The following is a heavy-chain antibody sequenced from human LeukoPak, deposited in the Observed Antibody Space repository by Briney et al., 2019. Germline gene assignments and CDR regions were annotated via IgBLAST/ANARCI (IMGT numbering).Heavy chain of an antibody. J-gene: IGHJ3*02. CDR3: AKDTGRPTDAITMEDNAFDI. D-gene: IGHD3-3*01. Sequence: GGSLRLSCAASGFTFTNDFMTWVRQAPGRGLEWVANMKVDGSDIHYVGSVKGRFTISRDNAKNSLYLQIDSLRAEDTALYYCAKDTGRPTDAITMEDNAFDIWGQGTMVTVSS. CDR1: GFTFTNDF. CDR2: MKVDGSDI. V-gene: IGHV3-7*03.